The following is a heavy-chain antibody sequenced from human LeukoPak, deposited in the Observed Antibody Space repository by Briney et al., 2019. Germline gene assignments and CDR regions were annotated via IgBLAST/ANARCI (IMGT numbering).Heavy chain of an antibody. Sequence: ASQTLSLTCAVSGGSISSGGYSWSWIRQPPGKGLEWIGYIYHSGSTYYNPSLKSRVTISVDRSKNQFSLKLSSVTAADTAAYYCARHDLAVAKFDYWGQGTLVTVSS. CDR1: GGSISSGGYS. V-gene: IGHV4-30-2*01. CDR2: IYHSGST. D-gene: IGHD6-19*01. J-gene: IGHJ4*02. CDR3: ARHDLAVAKFDY.